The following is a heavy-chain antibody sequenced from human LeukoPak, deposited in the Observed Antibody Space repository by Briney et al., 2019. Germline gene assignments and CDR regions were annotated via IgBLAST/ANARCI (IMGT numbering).Heavy chain of an antibody. CDR1: GGSISSFY. CDR3: ARFVYRSGSCSSWFDP. CDR2: ISDGGNT. J-gene: IGHJ5*02. V-gene: IGHV4-59*08. Sequence: PSETLSLTCTVSGGSISSFYWTWIRQPPGKGLEWIGYISDGGNTNYDLSLKSRVTMSVDTSKNQFSLELSSVTAADTALYYCARFVYRSGSCSSWFDPWGQGTLVTVSS. D-gene: IGHD3-10*01.